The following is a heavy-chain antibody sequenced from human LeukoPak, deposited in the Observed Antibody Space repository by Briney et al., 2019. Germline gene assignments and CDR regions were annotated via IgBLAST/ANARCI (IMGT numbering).Heavy chain of an antibody. J-gene: IGHJ4*02. CDR2: IYGDGTT. CDR1: GFNVSSNY. CDR3: ARGIIYLDY. D-gene: IGHD3-10*01. V-gene: IGHV3-53*04. Sequence: PGGSLRLSCEASGFNVSSNYMTWVRQAPGKGLEWVSLIYGDGTTDYADSVKRRFHISRHNSKNTLYLQMNSLRAEDTAVYYCARGIIYLDYWGQGTLVTVSS.